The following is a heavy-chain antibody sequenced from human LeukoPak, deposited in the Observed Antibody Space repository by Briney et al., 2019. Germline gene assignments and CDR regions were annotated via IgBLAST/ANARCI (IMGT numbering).Heavy chain of an antibody. CDR1: GGSISSSSYY. CDR2: IYYSGST. Sequence: SETLSLTCTVSGGSISSSSYYWGWIRQPPGKGLEWIGSIYYSGSTNYNPSLKSRVTISVDTSKNQFSLKLSSVTAADTAVYYCARVALGYYDSSGYYYEDYYYMDVWGKGTTVTVSS. D-gene: IGHD3-22*01. CDR3: ARVALGYYDSSGYYYEDYYYMDV. V-gene: IGHV4-39*07. J-gene: IGHJ6*03.